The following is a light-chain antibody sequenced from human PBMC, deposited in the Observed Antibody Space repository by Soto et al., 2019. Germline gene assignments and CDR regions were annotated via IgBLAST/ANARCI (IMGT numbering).Light chain of an antibody. CDR3: CSYAGSNTWV. Sequence: QSALTQPASVSGSPGQSITISCTGTSSDVGRYNIVSWYQQHPGKAPKLMIYEGSKRPSGVSNRFSGSKSGNTASLTSSGLQAEDEADYYCCSYAGSNTWVFGGGTKLTVL. CDR1: SSDVGRYNI. J-gene: IGLJ3*02. CDR2: EGS. V-gene: IGLV2-23*01.